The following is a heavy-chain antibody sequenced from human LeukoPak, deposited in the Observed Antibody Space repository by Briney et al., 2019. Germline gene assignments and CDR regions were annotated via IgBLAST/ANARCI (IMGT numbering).Heavy chain of an antibody. CDR1: AFTFTTYS. Sequence: GGSLRLSCAASAFTFTTYSMNWVRQAPGKGLDWLSYISSSSNTIYYADSVKGRFTISRDNAKNSLYLQMNSLRAEDTAVYYCASLIPYYYDSSTYSPGDYWGQGTLVTVSS. CDR2: ISSSSNTI. D-gene: IGHD3-22*01. V-gene: IGHV3-48*01. J-gene: IGHJ4*02. CDR3: ASLIPYYYDSSTYSPGDY.